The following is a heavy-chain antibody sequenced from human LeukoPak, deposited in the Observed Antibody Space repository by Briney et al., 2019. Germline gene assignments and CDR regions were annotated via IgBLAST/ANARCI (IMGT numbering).Heavy chain of an antibody. CDR3: ARVEAMELFDY. CDR2: IYYSGST. D-gene: IGHD1-7*01. V-gene: IGHV4-30-4*01. J-gene: IGHJ4*02. Sequence: SETLSLTCTVSGGSISSGDYYWSWIRQPPGKGLEWIGYIYYSGSTYYNPSLKSRVTISVDTSKNQFSLKLSSVTAADTAVYSCARVEAMELFDYWGQGTLVTVSS. CDR1: GGSISSGDYY.